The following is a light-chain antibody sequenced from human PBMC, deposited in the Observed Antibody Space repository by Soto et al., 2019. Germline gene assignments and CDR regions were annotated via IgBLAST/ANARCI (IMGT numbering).Light chain of an antibody. J-gene: IGKJ5*01. CDR3: QQRSNWPVT. CDR1: QTVSNIY. Sequence: EILLTQSPGTLSLSPGDRATLSCRASQTVSNIYLVWYQQRPGQAPRLLIYETSIRASGIPARFSGSGSGTDFTLTISSLEPEDFAVYYCQQRSNWPVTFGQGTRLEIK. V-gene: IGKV3D-20*02. CDR2: ETS.